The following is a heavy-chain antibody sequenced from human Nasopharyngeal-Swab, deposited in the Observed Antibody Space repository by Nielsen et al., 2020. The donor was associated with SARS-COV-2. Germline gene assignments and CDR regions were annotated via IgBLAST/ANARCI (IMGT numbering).Heavy chain of an antibody. D-gene: IGHD6-13*01. Sequence: SETLSLTCAVSGGSISSSNWWCWIRQHPGKGLEWIGYIYYSGSTYYNPSLKSRVTISVDTSKNQFSLKLSSVTAADTAVYYCARLNGIAAAGTGWFDPWGQGTLVTVSS. J-gene: IGHJ5*02. CDR1: GGSISSSNW. CDR2: IYYSGST. V-gene: IGHV4-31*11. CDR3: ARLNGIAAAGTGWFDP.